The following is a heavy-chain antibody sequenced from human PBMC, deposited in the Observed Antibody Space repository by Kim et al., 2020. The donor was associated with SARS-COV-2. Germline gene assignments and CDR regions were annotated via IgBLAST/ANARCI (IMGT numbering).Heavy chain of an antibody. Sequence: ASVKVSCKASGYTFTGYYMHWVRQAPGQGLEWMGWINPNSGGTNYAQKFQGWVTMTRDTSISTAYMELSRLRSDDTAVYYCARGRVTRSPGIAAAGTWYFDYWGQGTLVTVSS. V-gene: IGHV1-2*04. CDR1: GYTFTGYY. CDR2: INPNSGGT. J-gene: IGHJ4*02. CDR3: ARGRVTRSPGIAAAGTWYFDY. D-gene: IGHD6-13*01.